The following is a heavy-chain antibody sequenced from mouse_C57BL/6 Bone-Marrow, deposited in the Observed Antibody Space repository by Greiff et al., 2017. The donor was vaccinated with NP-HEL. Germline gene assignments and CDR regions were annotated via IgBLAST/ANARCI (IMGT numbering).Heavy chain of an antibody. J-gene: IGHJ2*01. D-gene: IGHD2-1*01. Sequence: QVQLQQSGAELVKPGASVKMSCKASGYTFTTYPIEWVKQNHGKSLEWIGNFHPYNDDTEYNEKFKNKATLTVEKSSSTVYLEFSRLTSDDSSVYYCARGGNYWYYFDYWGQGTTLTVSS. V-gene: IGHV1-47*01. CDR3: ARGGNYWYYFDY. CDR1: GYTFTTYP. CDR2: FHPYNDDT.